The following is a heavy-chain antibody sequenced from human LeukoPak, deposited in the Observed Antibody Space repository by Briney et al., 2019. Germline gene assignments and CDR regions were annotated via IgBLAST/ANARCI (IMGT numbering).Heavy chain of an antibody. V-gene: IGHV1-69*05. Sequence: SVKVSCKASGGTFSSHAMNWVRQAPGQGLEWMGGIIPIFGTANYAQKFQGRVTITTDESTSTAYMELSSLRSEDTAVYYCARGPRWNYVVHRFDPWGQGTLVTVSS. CDR3: ARGPRWNYVVHRFDP. CDR1: GGTFSSHA. D-gene: IGHD1-7*01. J-gene: IGHJ5*02. CDR2: IIPIFGTA.